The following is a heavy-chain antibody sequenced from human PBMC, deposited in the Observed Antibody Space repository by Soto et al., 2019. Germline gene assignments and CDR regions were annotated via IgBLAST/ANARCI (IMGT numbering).Heavy chain of an antibody. CDR2: IKSKTDGGTT. Sequence: EVQLVESGGGLVKPGGSLRLSCAASRFTFSNAWMNWVRQAPGKGLEWVGRIKSKTDGGTTDYAAPVKGRFTISRDDSKNTLYLQMNSLKTEDTAVYYCTIQNARGVPDYWGQGTLVTVSS. CDR3: TIQNARGVPDY. J-gene: IGHJ4*02. CDR1: RFTFSNAW. D-gene: IGHD3-10*01. V-gene: IGHV3-15*07.